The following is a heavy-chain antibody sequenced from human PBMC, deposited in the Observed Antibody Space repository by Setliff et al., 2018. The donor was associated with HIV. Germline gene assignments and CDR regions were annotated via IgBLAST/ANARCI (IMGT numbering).Heavy chain of an antibody. D-gene: IGHD3-10*01. Sequence: SETLSLTCGVSGGSMSGYYWTWIRQPAGKGLEWIGRFYNNENIRYSPSLKSRLTISVDASKNQFFLQLISVTAADTAVYYCARQGGYNSPLMVWGQGKLVTVSS. J-gene: IGHJ4*02. CDR1: GGSMSGYY. V-gene: IGHV4-4*07. CDR2: FYNNENI. CDR3: ARQGGYNSPLMV.